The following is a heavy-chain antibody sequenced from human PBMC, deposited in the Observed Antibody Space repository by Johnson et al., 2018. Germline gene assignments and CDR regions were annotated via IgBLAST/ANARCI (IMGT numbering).Heavy chain of an antibody. CDR3: ARAHYGDYGYYMDV. D-gene: IGHD4-17*01. J-gene: IGHJ6*03. V-gene: IGHV3-48*01. CDR2: ISSSSSTI. Sequence: VQLVQSGGGVVQPGRSLRLSCAASGFTFSSYSMNWVRQAPGKGLEWVSYISSSSSTIYYADSVKGRFTISRDNAKNSLYLQMGSLRAEDMAVYYCARAHYGDYGYYMDVWGKGTTVTVSS. CDR1: GFTFSSYS.